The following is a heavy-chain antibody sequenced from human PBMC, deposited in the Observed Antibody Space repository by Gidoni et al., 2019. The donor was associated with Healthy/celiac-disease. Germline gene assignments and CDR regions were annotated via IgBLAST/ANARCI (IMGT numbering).Heavy chain of an antibody. Sequence: QVQLVESGGCVVQPGRSLRLSCSASGFPFSIFGMHWVRQAPGKGLEWVAVISYDGSNKYYADSVKGRFTISRDNSKNTLYLKMNSLRAEDTAVYYCASLTYYDILTGYSTLDYWGQGTLVTVSS. J-gene: IGHJ4*02. D-gene: IGHD3-9*01. CDR2: ISYDGSNK. CDR1: GFPFSIFG. V-gene: IGHV3-30*03. CDR3: ASLTYYDILTGYSTLDY.